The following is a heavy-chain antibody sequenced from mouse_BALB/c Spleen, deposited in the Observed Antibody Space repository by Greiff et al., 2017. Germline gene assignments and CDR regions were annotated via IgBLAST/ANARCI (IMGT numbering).Heavy chain of an antibody. Sequence: VQLQQSGAELVKPGASVKLSCTASGFNIKDTYMHWVKQRPEQGLEWIGRIDPANGNTKYDPKFQGKATITADTSSNTAYLQLSSLTSEDTAVYYCVRGVHFDYWGQGTTLTVSS. J-gene: IGHJ2*01. CDR2: IDPANGNT. CDR3: VRGVHFDY. V-gene: IGHV14-3*02. CDR1: GFNIKDTY.